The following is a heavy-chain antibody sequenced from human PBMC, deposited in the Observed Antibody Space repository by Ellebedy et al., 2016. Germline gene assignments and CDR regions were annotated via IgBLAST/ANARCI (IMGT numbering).Heavy chain of an antibody. J-gene: IGHJ6*03. CDR2: IKSKTDGGTT. Sequence: GGSLRLXXAASGFTFSNAWMSWVRQAPGKGLEWVGRIKSKTDGGTTDYAAPVKGRFTISRDDSKNTLYLQMNSLKTEDTAVYYCTTDQGYQLLYYYYYMDVWGKGTTVTVSS. V-gene: IGHV3-15*01. CDR1: GFTFSNAW. D-gene: IGHD2-2*01. CDR3: TTDQGYQLLYYYYYMDV.